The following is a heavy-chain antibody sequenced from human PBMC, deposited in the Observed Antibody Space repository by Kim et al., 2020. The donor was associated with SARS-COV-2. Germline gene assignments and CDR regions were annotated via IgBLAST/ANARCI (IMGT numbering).Heavy chain of an antibody. D-gene: IGHD2-2*01. CDR1: GGSFSGYY. J-gene: IGHJ5*02. V-gene: IGHV4-34*01. CDR2: INHSGST. Sequence: SETLSLTCAVYGGSFSGYYWSWIRQPPGKGLEWIGEINHSGSTNYNPSLKSRVTISVDTSKNQFSLKLSSVTAADTAVYYCAREDGGVPAAMTWFDPWGQGTLVTVSS. CDR3: AREDGGVPAAMTWFDP.